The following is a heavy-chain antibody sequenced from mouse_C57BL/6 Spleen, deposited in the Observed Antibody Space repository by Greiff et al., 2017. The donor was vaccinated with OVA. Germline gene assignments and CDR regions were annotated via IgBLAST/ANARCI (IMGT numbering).Heavy chain of an antibody. D-gene: IGHD1-1*01. V-gene: IGHV1-64*01. CDR3: ARSGYGSAAMDY. J-gene: IGHJ4*01. Sequence: QVQLQQSGAELVKPGASVKLSCKASGYTFTSYWMHWVKQRPGQGLEWIGMIDPNSGGTKYNEKFKSKATLTVDKPSSTAYMQLSSLTSEDSAVYYCARSGYGSAAMDYWGQGTSVTVSS. CDR2: IDPNSGGT. CDR1: GYTFTSYW.